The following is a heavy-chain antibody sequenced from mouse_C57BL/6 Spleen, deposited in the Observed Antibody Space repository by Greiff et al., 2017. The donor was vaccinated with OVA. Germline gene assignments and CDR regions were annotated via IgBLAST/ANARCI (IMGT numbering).Heavy chain of an antibody. CDR2: IDPSDSYT. J-gene: IGHJ3*01. Sequence: QVHVKQPGAELVMPGASVKLSCKASGYTFTSYWMHWVKQRPGQGLEWIGEIDPSDSYTNYNQKFKGKSTLTVDKSSSTAYMQLSSLTSEDSAVYYCASAAQATLFAYWGQGTLVTVSA. D-gene: IGHD3-2*02. V-gene: IGHV1-69*01. CDR1: GYTFTSYW. CDR3: ASAAQATLFAY.